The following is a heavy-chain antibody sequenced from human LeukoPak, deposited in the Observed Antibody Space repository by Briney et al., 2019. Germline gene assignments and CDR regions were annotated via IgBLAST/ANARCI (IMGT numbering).Heavy chain of an antibody. CDR1: GFTVSSNY. Sequence: PGGSLRLSCAASGFTVSSNYMSWVRQAPGKGLEWVSVVYSGGSTYYADSVKGRFTISRDNSKNTLYLQMNSLRAEDTAVYYCARVRFFGCSSTSCYKSDAFDIWGQGTMVTVSS. D-gene: IGHD2-2*02. V-gene: IGHV3-66*01. CDR2: VYSGGST. J-gene: IGHJ3*02. CDR3: ARVRFFGCSSTSCYKSDAFDI.